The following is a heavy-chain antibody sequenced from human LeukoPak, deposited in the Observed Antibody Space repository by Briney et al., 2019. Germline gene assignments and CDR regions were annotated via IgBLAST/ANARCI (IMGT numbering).Heavy chain of an antibody. D-gene: IGHD2-15*01. CDR1: GFTFSSYS. CDR2: ISSSSSYI. Sequence: GGSLRLSCAASGFTFSSYSMNWVRQAPGKGLEWASSISSSSSYIYYADSVKGRFTISRDNAKNSLYLQMNSLRAEDTAVYYCARGGYCSGGSCYLAYWGQGTLVTVSS. J-gene: IGHJ4*02. V-gene: IGHV3-21*01. CDR3: ARGGYCSGGSCYLAY.